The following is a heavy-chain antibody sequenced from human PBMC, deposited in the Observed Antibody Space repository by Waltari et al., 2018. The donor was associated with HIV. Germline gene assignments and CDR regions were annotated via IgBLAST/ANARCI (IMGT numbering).Heavy chain of an antibody. V-gene: IGHV3-73*02. CDR2: IRSKANRHAT. J-gene: IGHJ4*02. Sequence: EVQLVESGGGLVQPGGSLKLSCVTSGFTFSGSAMHWVRQAPGEGREGVGRIRSKANRHATADAASVKGRFTISRDDSKNTAYLQMNSLKTEDTAVYYCTRGAADSSAWYAGYWGQGTLVTVSS. D-gene: IGHD6-19*01. CDR1: GFTFSGSA. CDR3: TRGAADSSAWYAGY.